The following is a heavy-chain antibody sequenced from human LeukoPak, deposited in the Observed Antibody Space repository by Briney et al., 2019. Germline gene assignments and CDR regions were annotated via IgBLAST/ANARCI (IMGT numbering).Heavy chain of an antibody. CDR2: INPNSGGT. D-gene: IGHD2-2*01. V-gene: IGHV1-2*02. CDR3: ARGYCSSTSCYPPNY. Sequence: ASVKVSCKASGYTFTGYYMHWVRRAPGQGLEWMGWINPNSGGTNYAQKFQGRVTMTRDTSISTAYMELSRLRSDDTAVYYCARGYCSSTSCYPPNYWGQGTLVTVSS. CDR1: GYTFTGYY. J-gene: IGHJ4*02.